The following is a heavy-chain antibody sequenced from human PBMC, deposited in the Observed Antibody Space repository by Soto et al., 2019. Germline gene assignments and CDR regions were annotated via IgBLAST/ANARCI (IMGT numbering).Heavy chain of an antibody. V-gene: IGHV3-23*01. CDR2: ISGSGGST. D-gene: IGHD2-15*01. Sequence: GGSLRLSCAASGFTFSSYAMSWVRQAPGKGLEWVSAISGSGGSTYYADSVKGRFTISRDNSKNTLYLQMNSLRAEDTAVYYCAKIGGDYCSGGSCFDAFDIWGQGTMVTVSS. J-gene: IGHJ3*02. CDR3: AKIGGDYCSGGSCFDAFDI. CDR1: GFTFSSYA.